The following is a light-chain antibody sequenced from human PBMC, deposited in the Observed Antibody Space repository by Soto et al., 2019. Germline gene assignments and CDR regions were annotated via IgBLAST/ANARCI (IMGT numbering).Light chain of an antibody. V-gene: IGLV2-23*01. CDR1: NSDVGSYNL. CDR3: CTYAGSITWV. J-gene: IGLJ3*02. Sequence: QSVLTQPASVSGSPGQSITISCTGTNSDVGSYNLVSWYQQHPGKAPKLMIYEGSKRPSGVSNRFSGSKSGNTASLTISGLQPEDEADYYCCTYAGSITWVFGGGTKLTVL. CDR2: EGS.